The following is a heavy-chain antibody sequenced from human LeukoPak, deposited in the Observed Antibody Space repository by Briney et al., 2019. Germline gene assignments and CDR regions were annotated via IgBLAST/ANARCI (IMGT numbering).Heavy chain of an antibody. Sequence: PGGSLRLSCAASGFTFSTYWMHWVRQAPGKGLVWFSRIKSDGGTNYADSVKGRFTISRDNAKKTVSLQMNSLRPEDTGVYYCARAPSEIGGYCPEYFRHRGQGTLVTVSS. D-gene: IGHD2-21*01. CDR2: IKSDGGT. J-gene: IGHJ1*01. CDR3: ARAPSEIGGYCPEYFRH. V-gene: IGHV3-74*01. CDR1: GFTFSTYW.